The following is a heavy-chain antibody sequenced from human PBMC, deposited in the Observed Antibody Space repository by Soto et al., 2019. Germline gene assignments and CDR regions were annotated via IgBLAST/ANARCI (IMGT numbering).Heavy chain of an antibody. D-gene: IGHD5-18*01. V-gene: IGHV3-30-3*01. CDR2: ISYDGTNK. Sequence: ESGGGVVQPGRSLRLSCAASGFTFNNYAMHWVRQAPGKGLEWVAFISYDGTNKYSADSVTGRFTVSRDNSRNTLYLQMNSLRAEDTAVYYCARGDGYIYGNTFDSWGQGTLVTVSS. J-gene: IGHJ4*02. CDR1: GFTFNNYA. CDR3: ARGDGYIYGNTFDS.